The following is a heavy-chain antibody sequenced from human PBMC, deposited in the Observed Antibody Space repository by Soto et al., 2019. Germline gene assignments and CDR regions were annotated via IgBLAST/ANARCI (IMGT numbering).Heavy chain of an antibody. CDR2: INHSGST. V-gene: IGHV4-34*01. J-gene: IGHJ6*02. Sequence: SETLSLTCAVYGGSFSGYYWSWIRQPPGKGLEWIGEINHSGSTNYNPSLKSRVTISVDTSKNQFSLKLSSVTAADTAVYYCASPIQRYGMDVWGQGTTVTVSS. CDR3: ASPIQRYGMDV. D-gene: IGHD5-18*01. CDR1: GGSFSGYY.